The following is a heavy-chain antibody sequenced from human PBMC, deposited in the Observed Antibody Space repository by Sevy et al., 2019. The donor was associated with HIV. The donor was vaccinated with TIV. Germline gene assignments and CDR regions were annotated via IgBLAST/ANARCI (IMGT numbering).Heavy chain of an antibody. J-gene: IGHJ4*02. CDR3: AGGYSYGPFDY. Sequence: ASVKFSCKASGGTFSSYAISWVRQAPGQGLEWMGGIIPIFGTANYAQKFQGRVTITADESTSTAYMELSSLRSEDTAVYYCAGGYSYGPFDYWGQGTLVTVSS. CDR2: IIPIFGTA. V-gene: IGHV1-69*13. CDR1: GGTFSSYA. D-gene: IGHD5-18*01.